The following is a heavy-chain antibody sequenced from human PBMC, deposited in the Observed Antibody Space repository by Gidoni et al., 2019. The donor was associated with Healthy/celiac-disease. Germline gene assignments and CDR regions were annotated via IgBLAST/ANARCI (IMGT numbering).Heavy chain of an antibody. V-gene: IGHV3-23*01. Sequence: EVQLLESGGGWVQPGGSLRLPCAASGFTFSSYAMSWVRQAPGKGLEWVAAISGSGGITYYADSVKGRFTISRDNSKNTLYLQMNSLRAEDTAVYYCAKDRNKGVGATQWSAFDIWGQGTMVTVSS. D-gene: IGHD1-26*01. CDR3: AKDRNKGVGATQWSAFDI. CDR1: GFTFSSYA. J-gene: IGHJ3*02. CDR2: ISGSGGIT.